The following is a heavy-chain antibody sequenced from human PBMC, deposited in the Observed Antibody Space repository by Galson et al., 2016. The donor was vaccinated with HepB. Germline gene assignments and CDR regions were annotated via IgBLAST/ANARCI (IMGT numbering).Heavy chain of an antibody. D-gene: IGHD6-13*01. Sequence: LSLTCALSGGSFSGYSRTWIRQAPGKGLEWIGEVSHSGFTNYHPSLKSRVSIPLGMPNNEFSMNLSSVTAADTAVYYCARGGSRIEASGTFDYWGQGTLVTVSS. CDR1: GGSFSGYS. J-gene: IGHJ4*02. V-gene: IGHV4-34*01. CDR3: ARGGSRIEASGTFDY. CDR2: VSHSGFT.